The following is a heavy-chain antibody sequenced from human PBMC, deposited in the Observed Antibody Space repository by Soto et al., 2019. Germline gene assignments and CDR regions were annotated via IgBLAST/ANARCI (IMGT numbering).Heavy chain of an antibody. J-gene: IGHJ5*02. V-gene: IGHV1-2*04. D-gene: IGHD6-19*01. CDR1: GYTFTGYY. Sequence: ASVKVSCKASGYTFTGYYMHWVRQAPGQGLEWMGWINPNSGGTNYAQKFQGWVTMTRDTSISTAYMELSRLRSDDTAVYYCARRDSRWIGWFDPCGQRNLVTVSS. CDR3: ARRDSRWIGWFDP. CDR2: INPNSGGT.